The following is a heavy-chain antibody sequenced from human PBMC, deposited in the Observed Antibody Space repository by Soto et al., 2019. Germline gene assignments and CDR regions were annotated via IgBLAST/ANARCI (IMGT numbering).Heavy chain of an antibody. CDR3: AGWGGHDYNY. V-gene: IGHV3-7*03. D-gene: IGHD3-16*01. CDR1: GFTFSTYW. CDR2: INPDGSVG. Sequence: EVQLLGSGGGLVQPGGSLRLSCVASGFTFSTYWMNWVRQAPGMGLEWVANINPDGSVGTYVDSVKGRFTTSRDNAKNSVVLQMDNLGGGEEGVFFCAGWGGHDYNYWGQGILVTVSS. J-gene: IGHJ4*02.